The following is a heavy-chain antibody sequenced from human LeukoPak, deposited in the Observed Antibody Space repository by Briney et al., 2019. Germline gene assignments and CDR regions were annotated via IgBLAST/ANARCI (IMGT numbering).Heavy chain of an antibody. CDR1: GDSVSTNSAA. V-gene: IGHV6-1*01. CDR2: TYCRSKWYN. Sequence: SQTLSLTCAISGDSVSTNSAAWNWIRQSPSRGLEWLGRTYCRSKWYNEYAVSVRSRITIDADTSKSQFSVHLNSVTPEDTAVYYCARELWGFDYWGQGTLVTVSS. CDR3: ARELWGFDY. J-gene: IGHJ4*02. D-gene: IGHD7-27*01.